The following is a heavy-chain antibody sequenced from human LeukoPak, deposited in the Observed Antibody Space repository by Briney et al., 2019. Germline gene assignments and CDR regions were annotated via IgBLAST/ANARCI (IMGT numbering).Heavy chain of an antibody. CDR1: EFTFSSYG. V-gene: IGHV3-48*03. CDR3: ARDPIDF. CDR2: ISSSGSII. J-gene: IGHJ4*02. Sequence: GGSLRLSCAASEFTFSSYGINWVRQAPGKGLEWVSYISSSGSIIYYSDSAKGRFTISRDNAKNSLFLQMNSLRAEDTAVYYCARDPIDFWGQGTLVTVSS.